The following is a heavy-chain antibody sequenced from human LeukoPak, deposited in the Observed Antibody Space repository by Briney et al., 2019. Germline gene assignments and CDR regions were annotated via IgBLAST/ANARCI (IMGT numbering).Heavy chain of an antibody. D-gene: IGHD4-17*01. CDR2: ISGSAAST. V-gene: IGHV3-23*01. Sequence: RSGGSLRLSCEVSGFTFSSYAMTWVRQAPGKGLEWVSAISGSAASTNYADSVKGRFTISRDNSKNTLYLQMTSLRAEDTAVYFCAKVHLDSGDYFDYWGQGTLVTVSS. J-gene: IGHJ4*02. CDR3: AKVHLDSGDYFDY. CDR1: GFTFSSYA.